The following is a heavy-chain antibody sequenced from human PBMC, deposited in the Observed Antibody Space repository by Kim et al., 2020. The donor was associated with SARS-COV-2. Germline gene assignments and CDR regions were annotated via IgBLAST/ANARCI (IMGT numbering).Heavy chain of an antibody. D-gene: IGHD3-3*01. CDR3: TRDDFWCGYLRF. Sequence: EYAASVNCRFTISRDDSNSIAYLQMNSLKTEDTAVYYCTRDDFWCGYLRFWGQGTLVTVSS. J-gene: IGHJ4*02. V-gene: IGHV3-49*02.